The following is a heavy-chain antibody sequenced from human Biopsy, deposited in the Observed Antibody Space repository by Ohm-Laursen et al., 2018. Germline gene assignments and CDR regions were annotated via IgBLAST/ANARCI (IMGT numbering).Heavy chain of an antibody. CDR1: GGSFTGHY. CDR2: ISYTGYT. D-gene: IGHD4-23*01. J-gene: IGHJ4*02. V-gene: IGHV4-59*11. CDR3: ARGSNDSGGLYFPR. Sequence: GTLSLTCTVSGGSFTGHYWSWIRQPPGKGLEWIGHISYTGYTSYNASLKSRITISVDTSRNHFSLRLSSLTAADTAVYYCARGSNDSGGLYFPRWGQGTLLTVSS.